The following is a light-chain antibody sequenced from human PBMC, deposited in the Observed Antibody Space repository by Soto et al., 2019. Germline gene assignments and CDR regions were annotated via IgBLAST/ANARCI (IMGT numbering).Light chain of an antibody. CDR1: QSLLASNGYNY. CDR3: MQALQTPRT. V-gene: IGKV2-28*01. CDR2: LGS. Sequence: DIVMTQSPLSLPVTPGEPASISCRSSQSLLASNGYNYLDWYLQKPGQSPQLLIYLGSNRASGVPDRFSGSRSATDFTLKISRMEAEDAGVYYCMQALQTPRTFGQGTKVEIK. J-gene: IGKJ1*01.